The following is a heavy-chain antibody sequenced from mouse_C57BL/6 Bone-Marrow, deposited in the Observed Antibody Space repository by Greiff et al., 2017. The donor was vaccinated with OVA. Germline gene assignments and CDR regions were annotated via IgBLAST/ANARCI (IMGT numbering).Heavy chain of an antibody. D-gene: IGHD2-4*01. CDR2: IYPGSGNT. CDR3: ARDGSRLRRDYFDY. CDR1: GYTFTDYY. Sequence: VQLQQSGAELVRPGASVKLSCKASGYTFTDYYINWVKQRPGQGLEWIARIYPGSGNTYYNEKFKGKATLTAEKSSSTAYMQLSSLTSEDSAVYFCARDGSRLRRDYFDYWGQGTTLTVSS. J-gene: IGHJ2*01. V-gene: IGHV1-76*01.